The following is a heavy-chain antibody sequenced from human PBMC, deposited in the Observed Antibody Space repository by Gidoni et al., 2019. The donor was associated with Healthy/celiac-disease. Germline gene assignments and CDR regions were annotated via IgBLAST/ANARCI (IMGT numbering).Heavy chain of an antibody. CDR1: WFTVSSNY. J-gene: IGHJ4*02. CDR2: IYSGGST. CDR3: ARAGLKDYAHYFDY. Sequence: VQLVESGGGLIQPGGSLRLSCAASWFTVSSNYMSWVRHAPGKGLEWVSVIYSGGSTYYADSVKGRFTISRDNSKNTLYLQMNSLRAEDTAVYYCARAGLKDYAHYFDYWGQGTLVTVSS. D-gene: IGHD4-17*01. V-gene: IGHV3-53*01.